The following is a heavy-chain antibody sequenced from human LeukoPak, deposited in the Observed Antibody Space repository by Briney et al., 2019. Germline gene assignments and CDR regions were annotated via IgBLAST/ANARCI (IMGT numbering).Heavy chain of an antibody. Sequence: ASVKVSCKASGYTFTSYDINWVRQATGQGLEWMGWMNPNSGNTGYAQKFQGRVTMTRNTSISTAYMELSSLRSEDTAVYYCAREPSSGWYPLSPPADYWGQGTLVTVSS. V-gene: IGHV1-8*02. CDR2: MNPNSGNT. CDR3: AREPSSGWYPLSPPADY. D-gene: IGHD6-19*01. CDR1: GYTFTSYD. J-gene: IGHJ4*02.